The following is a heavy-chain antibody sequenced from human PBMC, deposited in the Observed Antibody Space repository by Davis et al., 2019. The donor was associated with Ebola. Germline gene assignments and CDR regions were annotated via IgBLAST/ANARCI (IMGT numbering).Heavy chain of an antibody. V-gene: IGHV1-46*01. CDR3: ARGMLGYCSSASCFFDY. Sequence: ASVKVSCKASGYTFTSYYMHWVRQAPGQGLEWRGIINPSGGSTSYAQRFQGRVTMTRATSTSTVYMELSSLRAEDTAVYYCARGMLGYCSSASCFFDYWGQGTLVTVAS. CDR1: GYTFTSYY. CDR2: INPSGGST. J-gene: IGHJ4*02. D-gene: IGHD2-2*01.